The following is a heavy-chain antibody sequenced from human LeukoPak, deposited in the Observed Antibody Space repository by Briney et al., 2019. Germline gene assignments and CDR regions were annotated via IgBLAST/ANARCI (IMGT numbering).Heavy chain of an antibody. J-gene: IGHJ3*02. D-gene: IGHD4-11*01. CDR3: ARFRETTVAPDAFDI. CDR2: IIPILGIA. V-gene: IGHV1-69*02. Sequence: PVKVSCKASGGTFSSYTISWVRQAPGQGLEWMGRIIPILGIANYAQKFQGRVTITADKSTSTAYMELSSLRSEDTAVYYCARFRETTVAPDAFDIWGQGTMVTVSS. CDR1: GGTFSSYT.